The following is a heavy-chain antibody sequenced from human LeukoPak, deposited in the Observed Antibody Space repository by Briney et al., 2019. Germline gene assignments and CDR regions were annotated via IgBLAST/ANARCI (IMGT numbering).Heavy chain of an antibody. J-gene: IGHJ4*02. CDR2: IYYSGST. V-gene: IGHV4-59*08. CDR1: GGSISSYY. D-gene: IGHD3-10*01. Sequence: SETLSLTCTVSGGSISSYYWSWIRQPPGKGLEWIGYIYYSGSTNYNPSLKSRVTISVDTSKNQFSLKLSSVTAADTAVYYCARPGVSMVRGVENWGQGTPVTVSS. CDR3: ARPGVSMVRGVEN.